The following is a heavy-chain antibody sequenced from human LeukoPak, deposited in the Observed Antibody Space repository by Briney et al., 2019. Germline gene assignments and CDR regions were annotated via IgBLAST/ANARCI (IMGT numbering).Heavy chain of an antibody. Sequence: GGSLRLSCAASGFTFSSYAMSWVRQAPGKGLEWVSAISGSGGSTYYADSVKGRFTISRDNSKNTLYLQMNSLSAEDTAVYYCARDYYYDSSGYPGYWGQGTLVTVSS. CDR3: ARDYYYDSSGYPGY. CDR2: ISGSGGST. D-gene: IGHD3-22*01. V-gene: IGHV3-23*01. CDR1: GFTFSSYA. J-gene: IGHJ4*02.